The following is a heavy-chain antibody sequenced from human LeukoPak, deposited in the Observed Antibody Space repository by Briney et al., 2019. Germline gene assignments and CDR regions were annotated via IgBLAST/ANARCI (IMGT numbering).Heavy chain of an antibody. D-gene: IGHD1-26*01. J-gene: IGHJ6*02. CDR2: INWNGGGT. V-gene: IGHV3-9*01. CDR3: AKHLRATNTYIFFGLDV. Sequence: PGGSLRLSCAATGFTFKDYGMHWVRQPPGKGLELVSGINWNGGGTDYADSVKGRFTISRDNAKNSLYLQMTSLRPEDTALYYCAKHLRATNTYIFFGLDVWGQGTTVTVSS. CDR1: GFTFKDYG.